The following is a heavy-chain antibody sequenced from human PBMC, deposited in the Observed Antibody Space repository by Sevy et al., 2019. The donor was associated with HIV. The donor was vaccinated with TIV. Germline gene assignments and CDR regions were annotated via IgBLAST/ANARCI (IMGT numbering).Heavy chain of an antibody. J-gene: IGHJ3*02. D-gene: IGHD1-26*01. Sequence: GGSLRLSCAASGFAFDDYAMHWVRQAPGKGLEWVSGISWNSGSIGYADSVKGRFTISRDNAKNSLYLQMNSLRAEDTALYYCAKDSGSYYDAFDIWGQGTMVTVSS. CDR1: GFAFDDYA. CDR2: ISWNSGSI. V-gene: IGHV3-9*01. CDR3: AKDSGSYYDAFDI.